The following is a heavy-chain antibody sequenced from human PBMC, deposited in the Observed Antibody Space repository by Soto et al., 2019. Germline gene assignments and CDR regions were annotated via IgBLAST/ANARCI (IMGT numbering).Heavy chain of an antibody. CDR3: ARGQYSSGGGYFDY. Sequence: EVQMLESGGGLVQPGGSLRLSCAASGFTFSSYALTWVRQAPGKGLEWVSGISDGGDSTHYADSVKGRFTVSRDNSKNSLYLQMNSLRAEDTAVYYWARGQYSSGGGYFDYWGQETLVTVSS. D-gene: IGHD6-19*01. J-gene: IGHJ4*02. CDR2: ISDGGDST. CDR1: GFTFSSYA. V-gene: IGHV3-23*01.